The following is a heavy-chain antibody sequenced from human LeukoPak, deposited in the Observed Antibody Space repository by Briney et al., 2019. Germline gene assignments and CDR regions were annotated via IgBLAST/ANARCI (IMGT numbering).Heavy chain of an antibody. CDR1: GFTVSSNY. CDR2: IYSGVST. Sequence: GGSLRLSCAASGFTVSSNYMSWVRQAPGTRLEWASVIYSGVSTYYADSVTVRFTISRDNSRHALYLQMNSLKAEGTAVYYCARDSQGRYGGVFDYWGQGTMVTVSS. V-gene: IGHV3-53*01. D-gene: IGHD3-16*01. CDR3: ARDSQGRYGGVFDY. J-gene: IGHJ5*01.